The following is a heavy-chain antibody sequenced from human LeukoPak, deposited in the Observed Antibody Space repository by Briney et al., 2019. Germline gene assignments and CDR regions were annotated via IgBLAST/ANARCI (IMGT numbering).Heavy chain of an antibody. CDR1: GYTFTGYY. Sequence: ASVTVSCKASGYTFTGYYMHWVRQAPGQGLEWMGWINPNSGGTNYAQKFQGRVTMTRDTSISTAYMELSRLRSDDTAVYYCARVRVRGPYYYYYGMDVWGQGTTVTVSS. D-gene: IGHD3-10*01. V-gene: IGHV1-2*02. J-gene: IGHJ6*02. CDR3: ARVRVRGPYYYYYGMDV. CDR2: INPNSGGT.